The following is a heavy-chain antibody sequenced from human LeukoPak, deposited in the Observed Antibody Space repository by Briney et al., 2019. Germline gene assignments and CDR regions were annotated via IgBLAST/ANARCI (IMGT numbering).Heavy chain of an antibody. D-gene: IGHD2/OR15-2a*01. CDR2: ITGGGGET. Sequence: GGSLRLSRAASGFTFSSYGMSWVRQAPGRGLEWVSGITGGGGETYYAESVRGRFTISRDKSKNTLYLQVNSLRAEDTAVYYCAKTFGWPFYFDHWGQGTVVTVSS. CDR3: AKTFGWPFYFDH. CDR1: GFTFSSYG. V-gene: IGHV3-23*01. J-gene: IGHJ4*02.